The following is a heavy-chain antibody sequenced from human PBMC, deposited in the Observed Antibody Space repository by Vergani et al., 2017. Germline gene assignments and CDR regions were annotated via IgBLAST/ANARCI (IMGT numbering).Heavy chain of an antibody. CDR2: IYPGDSDT. CDR1: GYSFTSYW. Sequence: EVMLVQSGAEVKKPGESLKIFCKGSGYSFTSYWIVWVRQMPGKGLGWMGIIYPGDSDTRYRTSSQGQVTISADKSISTAYLQWRSLKASDTAIYYCTRHFPCSNGACLHFGHWGQGTQVTVSS. V-gene: IGHV5-51*01. J-gene: IGHJ4*02. D-gene: IGHD2-8*01. CDR3: TRHFPCSNGACLHFGH.